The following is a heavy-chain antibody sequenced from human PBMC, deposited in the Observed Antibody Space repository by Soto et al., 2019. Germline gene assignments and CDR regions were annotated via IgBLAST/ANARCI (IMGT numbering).Heavy chain of an antibody. CDR1: GGSISSYY. CDR3: ARVMDVRQLWLNFDY. Sequence: SETLSLTCTVSGGSISSYYWSWIRQPPGKGLEWIGYIYYSGSTNYNPSLKSRVTISVDTSKNQFSLKLSSVTAADTAVYYCARVMDVRQLWLNFDYWGQGTLVTVSS. CDR2: IYYSGST. J-gene: IGHJ4*02. D-gene: IGHD5-18*01. V-gene: IGHV4-59*01.